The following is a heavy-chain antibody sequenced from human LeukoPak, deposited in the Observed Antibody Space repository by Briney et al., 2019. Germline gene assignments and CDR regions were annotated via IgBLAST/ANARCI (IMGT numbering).Heavy chain of an antibody. CDR3: ARGDGRRGFYFDY. V-gene: IGHV5-51*01. D-gene: IGHD3-10*01. CDR2: IYPGDSDT. Sequence: GESLKISCEGSGYTFTNFWIGWVRQMPGKGLEWMGIIYPGDSDTRYSPSFDGQVTVSADKSISTAWLQWSSLKASDSAMYYCARGDGRRGFYFDYWGQGTLVTVSS. CDR1: GYTFTNFW. J-gene: IGHJ4*02.